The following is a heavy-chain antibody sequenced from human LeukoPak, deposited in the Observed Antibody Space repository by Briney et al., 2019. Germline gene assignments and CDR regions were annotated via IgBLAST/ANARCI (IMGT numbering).Heavy chain of an antibody. D-gene: IGHD6-6*01. Sequence: GRSLRLSCAASGFTFSSYAMHWVRQAPGKGLEWVAVISYDGSNKYYADSVKGRFTISRDNSKNTLYLQMNSLRAEDTAVYYCARVAAAARPPHFDYWGQGTLVTVSS. V-gene: IGHV3-30-3*01. CDR2: ISYDGSNK. CDR3: ARVAAAARPPHFDY. J-gene: IGHJ4*02. CDR1: GFTFSSYA.